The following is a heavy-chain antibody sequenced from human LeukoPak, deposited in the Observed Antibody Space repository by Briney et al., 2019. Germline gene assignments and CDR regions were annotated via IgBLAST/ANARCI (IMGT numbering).Heavy chain of an antibody. CDR1: GFTFSSYG. D-gene: IGHD6-13*01. J-gene: IGHJ4*02. CDR3: AKAPSSSIYIGGDY. Sequence: GNSLRLSCAASGFTFSSYGMHWVRQAPGKGLEWVAVISYDGSNKYYADSVKGRFTISRDNSKNTLYLQMNSLRAEDTAVYYCAKAPSSSIYIGGDYWGQGTLVTVSS. CDR2: ISYDGSNK. V-gene: IGHV3-30*18.